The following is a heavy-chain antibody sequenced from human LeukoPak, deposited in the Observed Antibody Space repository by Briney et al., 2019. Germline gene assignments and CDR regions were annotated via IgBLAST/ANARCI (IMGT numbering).Heavy chain of an antibody. J-gene: IGHJ6*03. CDR3: ARDAPQSNDYYYMDV. V-gene: IGHV3-21*01. D-gene: IGHD2-8*01. CDR1: GFTFSSYT. Sequence: GGSLRLSCAASGFTFSSYTMNWVRQAPGKGLEWVSIISSGNSYIHYADSVKGRFTISRDNAKNSLFLQMNSLRGEDTAVYYCARDAPQSNDYYYMDVWGKGTTVTISS. CDR2: ISSGNSYI.